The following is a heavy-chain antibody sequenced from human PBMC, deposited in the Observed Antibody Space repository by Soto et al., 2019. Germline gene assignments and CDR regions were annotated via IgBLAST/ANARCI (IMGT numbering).Heavy chain of an antibody. V-gene: IGHV3-33*01. CDR1: GFTFSSYG. CDR2: IWYDGSNK. Sequence: QVQLVESGGGVVQPGRSLRLSCAASGFTFSSYGMHWVRQAPGKGLEWVAVIWYDGSNKYYADSVKGRFTISRDNSKNTLYVQLNGLRAGATAVYYCARDRGDFYGSGSRFDCWGQGTLVTVCS. D-gene: IGHD3-10*01. CDR3: ARDRGDFYGSGSRFDC. J-gene: IGHJ4*02.